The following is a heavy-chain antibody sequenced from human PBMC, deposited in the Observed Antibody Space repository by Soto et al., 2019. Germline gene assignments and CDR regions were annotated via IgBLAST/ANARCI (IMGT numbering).Heavy chain of an antibody. CDR2: SNHSGVT. Sequence: QVQLQQWGAGLLKPSGTLSLTCAVYGGSFSGYYWSWIRQPPGKGLEWIGESNHSGVTNYKPSLKRQVTISADTSKNQFSLQLKSVTAADTALYYCARFSGSYYYAMDVWGQGSTVTVSS. CDR1: GGSFSGYY. D-gene: IGHD6-19*01. V-gene: IGHV4-34*01. CDR3: ARFSGSYYYAMDV. J-gene: IGHJ6*02.